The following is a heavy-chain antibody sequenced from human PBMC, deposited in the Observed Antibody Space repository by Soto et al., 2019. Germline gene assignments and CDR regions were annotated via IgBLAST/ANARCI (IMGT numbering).Heavy chain of an antibody. D-gene: IGHD6-6*01. V-gene: IGHV4-59*01. CDR3: ARDGYTTSSRGIDY. CDR2: IYYSGST. J-gene: IGHJ4*02. Sequence: SETLSLTCTVSGGSISGYYWSWIRQPPGKGLEWIGYIYYSGSTNYNPSLKSRVTISVDTSNNQFSLKLSSVTAADTAVYYCARDGYTTSSRGIDYWGQGTLVTVSS. CDR1: GGSISGYY.